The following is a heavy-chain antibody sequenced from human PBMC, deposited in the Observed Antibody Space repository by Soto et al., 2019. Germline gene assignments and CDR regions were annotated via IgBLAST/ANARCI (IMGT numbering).Heavy chain of an antibody. Sequence: VSLQVSWKGSEYSFISYCGRWVRQMPGKGLEWMGIIYPGDSDTRYSPSFQGQVTISADKSISTAYLQWSSLKASDTAMYYCARASLYNWFDPWGQGTLVTVSS. CDR2: IYPGDSDT. CDR3: ARASLYNWFDP. J-gene: IGHJ5*02. V-gene: IGHV5-51*01. CDR1: EYSFISYC.